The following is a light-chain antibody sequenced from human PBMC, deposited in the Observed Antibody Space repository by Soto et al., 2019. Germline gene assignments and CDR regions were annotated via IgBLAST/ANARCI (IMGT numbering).Light chain of an antibody. CDR2: SDN. V-gene: IGLV1-44*01. CDR1: SSNIERNT. CDR3: AAWDDNMYGYL. Sequence: QSVLTQPPSASGTPGQRVTILCSGGSSNIERNTVSWYQQLPGTAPKLVIYSDNQRPSGVPDRFSGSKSGTSASLAISGLQSEDEADYYCAAWDDNMYGYLSGPGTKVTVL. J-gene: IGLJ1*01.